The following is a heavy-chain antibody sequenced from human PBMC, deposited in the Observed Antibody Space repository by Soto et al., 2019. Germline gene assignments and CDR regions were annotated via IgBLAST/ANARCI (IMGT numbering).Heavy chain of an antibody. Sequence: QVQLVESGGGLVKPGGSLTLSCAASGFDFSDYYMTWIRQDPRKGLEWISYISSNGGYTKYADSVKGRFTISRDNAKNSLSLHMTSLRVEDTATYYCARAGITSRPENLDFWGRGTLVTVSS. CDR3: ARAGITSRPENLDF. V-gene: IGHV3-11*05. CDR1: GFDFSDYY. J-gene: IGHJ4*02. CDR2: ISSNGGYT. D-gene: IGHD1-20*01.